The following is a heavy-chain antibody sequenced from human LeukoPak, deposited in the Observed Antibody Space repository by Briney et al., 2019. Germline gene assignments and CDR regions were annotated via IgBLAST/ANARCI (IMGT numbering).Heavy chain of an antibody. CDR1: GGSISSGDYY. CDR3: ARALGPEIDY. J-gene: IGHJ4*02. Sequence: SETLSLTCTVSGGSISSGDYYWSWIRQPPRKGLEWIGYIHDSGSTYYTPSLKSRIAISVDRSKNQISLKLSSVTAADTAVYYCARALGPEIDYWGQGTLVIVSS. V-gene: IGHV4-30-4*01. D-gene: IGHD1-14*01. CDR2: IHDSGST.